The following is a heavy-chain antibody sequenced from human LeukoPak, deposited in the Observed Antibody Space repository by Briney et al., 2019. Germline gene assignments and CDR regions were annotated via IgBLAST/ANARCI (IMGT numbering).Heavy chain of an antibody. CDR1: GFTFSTYW. CDR3: ARYLSSSSAY. J-gene: IGHJ4*02. Sequence: GGSLRLSCAASGFTFSTYWMHWVRQAPGKGLVWVSRTNPDGTTTSYADSVKGRFTISRDNAKNSLYLQMNSLRAEDTAVYYCARYLSSSSAYWGQGTLVTVSS. V-gene: IGHV3-74*01. D-gene: IGHD6-6*01. CDR2: TNPDGTTT.